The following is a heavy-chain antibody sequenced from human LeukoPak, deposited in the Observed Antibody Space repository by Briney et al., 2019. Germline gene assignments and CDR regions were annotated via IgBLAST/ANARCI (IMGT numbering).Heavy chain of an antibody. CDR3: ARSSVAMVFYYYYMDV. CDR2: IKQDGSEK. Sequence: GGSLRLSCAASGFTFSIYWMSWVRQAPGKGLEWVANIKQDGSEKYYVDSVKGRFTISRDNAKNSLYLQMNSLRAEDTAVYYCARSSVAMVFYYYYMDVWGKGTTVTVSS. CDR1: GFTFSIYW. D-gene: IGHD5-18*01. J-gene: IGHJ6*03. V-gene: IGHV3-7*01.